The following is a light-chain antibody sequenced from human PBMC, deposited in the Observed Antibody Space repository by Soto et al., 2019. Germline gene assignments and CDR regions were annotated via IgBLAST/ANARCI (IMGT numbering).Light chain of an antibody. CDR2: KAS. V-gene: IGKV1-5*03. CDR1: QGISSW. Sequence: DIQMTQSPSSVSASVGERVTITCRASQGISSWLACYQQKPGKAPKVLIYKASSLKSGVPSRFSGSGSGTEFTLAISSLQPDDFATYYCQEHNSYIPTFGPGTKVDI. CDR3: QEHNSYIPT. J-gene: IGKJ1*01.